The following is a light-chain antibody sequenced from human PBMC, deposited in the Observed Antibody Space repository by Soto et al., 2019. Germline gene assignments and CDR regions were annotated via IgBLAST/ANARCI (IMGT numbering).Light chain of an antibody. Sequence: QSALTQPASVSGSPRQSITISCTGTSSDVGDGDFVSWYQQRPGNAPKLMIYKVSNRPSGVSNRFSGSKSGNTASLTISGLQAEDAADYYCCSYPRSYTWVFGGGTKLTVL. CDR2: KVS. CDR3: CSYPRSYTWV. CDR1: SSDVGDGDF. V-gene: IGLV2-14*01. J-gene: IGLJ3*02.